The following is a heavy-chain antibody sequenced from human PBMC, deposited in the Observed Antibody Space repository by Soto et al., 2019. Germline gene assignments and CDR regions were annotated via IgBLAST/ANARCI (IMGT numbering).Heavy chain of an antibody. CDR3: ARDVDADFRTDFDY. D-gene: IGHD4-17*01. J-gene: IGHJ4*02. Sequence: GGSLRLSCAAAGCTFSSDSMNWIRRAPGKGLEWISYISGNGEIIQYAASARGRFTISRDNAENSVYLEMDSLRAEDTALYYCARDVDADFRTDFDYWGRGTLVNVSS. V-gene: IGHV3-48*04. CDR2: ISGNGEII. CDR1: GCTFSSDS.